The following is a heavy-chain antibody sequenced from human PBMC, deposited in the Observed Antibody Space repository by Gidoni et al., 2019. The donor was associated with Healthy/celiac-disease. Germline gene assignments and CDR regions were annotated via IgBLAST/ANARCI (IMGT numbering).Heavy chain of an antibody. CDR2: IWYDGSNK. D-gene: IGHD3-3*01. Sequence: QVQPVESGGGVVQPGRSLRLSCAASGFHFSSYGMHWVRQAPGKGLEWVAVIWYDGSNKYYADSVKGRFTISRDNSKNTLYLQMNSLRAEDTAVYYCARDAVRFLEWLSFMDVWGQGTTVTVSS. V-gene: IGHV3-33*01. CDR1: GFHFSSYG. J-gene: IGHJ6*02. CDR3: ARDAVRFLEWLSFMDV.